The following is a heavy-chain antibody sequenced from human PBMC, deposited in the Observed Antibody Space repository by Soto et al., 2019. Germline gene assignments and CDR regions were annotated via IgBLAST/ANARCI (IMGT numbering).Heavy chain of an antibody. J-gene: IGHJ4*02. D-gene: IGHD6-19*01. CDR1: GFSLSSNAVG. CDR3: APGSGWLSDY. CDR2: IYWNDDK. Sequence: QITLKESGPTLLKPTQTLTLTCTFSGFSLSSNAVGVNWIRQPPGKALEWLALIYWNDDKHYSPSLRSRVTTTTDTSKNQVVLTMTNVDPVDTATYYCAPGSGWLSDYWGQGTLVTVSS. V-gene: IGHV2-5*01.